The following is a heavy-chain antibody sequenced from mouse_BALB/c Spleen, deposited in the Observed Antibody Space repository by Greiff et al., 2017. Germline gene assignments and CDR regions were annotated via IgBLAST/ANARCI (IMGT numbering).Heavy chain of an antibody. J-gene: IGHJ2*01. V-gene: IGHV6-6*02. CDR3: TITTVVAPFDY. Sequence: EVKLVESGGGLVQPGGSMKLSCVASGFTFSNYWMNWVRQSPEKGLEWVAEIRLKSNNYATHYAESVKGRFTISRDDSKSSVYLQMNNLRAEDTGIYYCTITTVVAPFDYWGQGTTLTVSS. D-gene: IGHD1-1*01. CDR1: GFTFSNYW. CDR2: IRLKSNNYAT.